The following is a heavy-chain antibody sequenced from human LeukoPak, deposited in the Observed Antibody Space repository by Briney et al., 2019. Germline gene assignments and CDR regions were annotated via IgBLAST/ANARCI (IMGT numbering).Heavy chain of an antibody. V-gene: IGHV1-2*02. Sequence: ASVKVSCKASGYSFTGYHMHWVRQAPGQGLEWMGWINPNSGGTNYAQKFQGRVTMTRDTSIGIAYMELSRLRSDDTAVYYCARDMVRGVMFGYWGQGTLVTVSS. CDR3: ARDMVRGVMFGY. D-gene: IGHD3-10*01. CDR1: GYSFTGYH. CDR2: INPNSGGT. J-gene: IGHJ4*02.